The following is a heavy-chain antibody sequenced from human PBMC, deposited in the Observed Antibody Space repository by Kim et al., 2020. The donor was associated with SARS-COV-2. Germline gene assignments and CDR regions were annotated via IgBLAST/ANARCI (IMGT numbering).Heavy chain of an antibody. CDR2: VHHSGST. J-gene: IGHJ5*02. CDR3: VRNDYYWFDP. D-gene: IGHD4-17*01. V-gene: IGHV4-4*02. Sequence: SETLSLTCAVSGGSISSGHWWSWVRQPPGMGLEWIGEVHHSGSTHYNPSLKSRITISIDKSKNQFSLRLSSVTAADTAVYYCVRNDYYWFDPWGQGTLVT. CDR1: GGSISSGHW.